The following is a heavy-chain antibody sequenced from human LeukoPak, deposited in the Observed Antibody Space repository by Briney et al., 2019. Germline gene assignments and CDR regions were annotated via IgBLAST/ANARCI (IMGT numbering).Heavy chain of an antibody. CDR3: ARGGRYYYGNWFDP. V-gene: IGHV4-31*03. J-gene: IGHJ5*02. CDR1: GGSLSSGGYY. Sequence: SQTRSLTCTVSGGSLSSGGYYWSWIRQHPGKGLEWIGYIYYSGSTYYNPSLKSRVTISVDTSKNQFSLKLSSVTAADTAVYYCARGGRYYYGNWFDPWGQGTLVTVSS. CDR2: IYYSGST. D-gene: IGHD3-10*01.